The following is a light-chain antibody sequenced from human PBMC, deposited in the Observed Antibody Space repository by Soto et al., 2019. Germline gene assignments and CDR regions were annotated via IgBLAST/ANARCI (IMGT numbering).Light chain of an antibody. V-gene: IGKV3-20*01. CDR1: QSVSSSY. CDR3: QQYGSAPPT. J-gene: IGKJ1*01. CDR2: GAS. Sequence: EIVLTQSPGTLSLSPGERVTLSCRASQSVSSSYLAWYQQKPGQAPRLLIYGASSRATGISDRFSGSGSGTDFTLTISRLEPEDFAVYYCQQYGSAPPTFGQGTKVEIK.